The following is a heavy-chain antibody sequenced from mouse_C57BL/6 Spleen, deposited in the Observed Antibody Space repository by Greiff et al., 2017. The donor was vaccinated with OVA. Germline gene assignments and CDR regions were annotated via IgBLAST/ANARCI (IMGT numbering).Heavy chain of an antibody. CDR1: GFTFSSYA. Sequence: EVKLMESGGGLVKPGGSLKLSCAASGFTFSSYAMSWVRQTPEKRLEWVATISDGGSYTYYPDNVKGRFTISRDNAKNNLYLQMSHLKSEDTAMYYCAREEGYDYDRAFDYWGQGTTLTVSS. CDR3: AREEGYDYDRAFDY. V-gene: IGHV5-4*01. J-gene: IGHJ2*01. CDR2: ISDGGSYT. D-gene: IGHD2-4*01.